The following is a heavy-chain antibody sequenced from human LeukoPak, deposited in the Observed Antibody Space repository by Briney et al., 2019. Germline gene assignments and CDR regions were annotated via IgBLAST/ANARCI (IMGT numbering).Heavy chain of an antibody. J-gene: IGHJ4*02. CDR1: GYSISSGYY. CDR3: ARRVGASIFGGNDY. CDR2: IYHSGST. V-gene: IGHV4-38-2*01. D-gene: IGHD3-3*01. Sequence: SETLSLTCAVSGYSISSGYYWGWIRQPPGKGLEWIGSIYHSGSTYYNPSLKSRVTISVDTSKNQFSLKLSSVTAADTAVYYCARRVGASIFGGNDYWGQGTLVTVSS.